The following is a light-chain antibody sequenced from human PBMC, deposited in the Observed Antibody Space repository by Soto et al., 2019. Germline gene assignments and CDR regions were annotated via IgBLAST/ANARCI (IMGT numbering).Light chain of an antibody. CDR2: GAS. Sequence: EIVLTQSPGTLSLSPGERATLSCRASPSVSSSYLAWYQQKPGQAPRLLIYGASSRATGIPDRFSGSGSGTDFTLTITRLEPEDFAMYYCQRYDSLRTFGQGTKVDI. V-gene: IGKV3-20*01. J-gene: IGKJ1*01. CDR3: QRYDSLRT. CDR1: PSVSSSY.